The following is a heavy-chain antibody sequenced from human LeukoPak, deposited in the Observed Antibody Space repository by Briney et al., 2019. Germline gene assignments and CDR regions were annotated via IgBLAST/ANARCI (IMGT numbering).Heavy chain of an antibody. CDR2: ISGSGGST. D-gene: IGHD6-6*01. J-gene: IGHJ4*02. CDR3: AKTPPSYSSSSSYYFDY. V-gene: IGHV3-23*01. CDR1: GFTFSSSA. Sequence: GGALRLSCAASGFTFSSSAMAWVRHAPGKGLEWVSAISGSGGSTYYADSVKGRFTISRDNSKNTLYLQMNSLRAEDTAVYYCAKTPPSYSSSSSYYFDYWGQGTLVTVSS.